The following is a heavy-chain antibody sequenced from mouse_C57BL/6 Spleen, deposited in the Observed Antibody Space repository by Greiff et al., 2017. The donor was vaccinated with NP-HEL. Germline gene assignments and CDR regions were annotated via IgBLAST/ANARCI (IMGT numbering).Heavy chain of an antibody. CDR3: ARGITTVVGYWYFDV. Sequence: VQLQQSGAELVRPGTSVKVSCKASGYAFTNYLIEWVKQRPGQGLEWIGVINPGSGGTNYNEKFKGKATLTADKSSSTAYMQLSSLTSEDSAVYFCARGITTVVGYWYFDVWGTGTTVTVSS. CDR1: GYAFTNYL. D-gene: IGHD1-1*01. CDR2: INPGSGGT. V-gene: IGHV1-54*01. J-gene: IGHJ1*03.